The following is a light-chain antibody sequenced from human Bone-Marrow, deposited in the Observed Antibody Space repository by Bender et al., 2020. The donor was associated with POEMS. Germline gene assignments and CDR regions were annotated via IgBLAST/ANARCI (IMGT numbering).Light chain of an antibody. Sequence: QSVLTQPPSVSGAPGQRVTISCTGTSSDVGVSNSVSWYQQYPGKAPKLIIYDVSYRPSGVSNRFSASKSGNTASPTISGLQAEDEAEYYCSSYTIGTTPWVFGGGTKLTVV. CDR1: SSDVGVSNS. CDR2: DVS. CDR3: SSYTIGTTPWV. J-gene: IGLJ3*02. V-gene: IGLV2-14*03.